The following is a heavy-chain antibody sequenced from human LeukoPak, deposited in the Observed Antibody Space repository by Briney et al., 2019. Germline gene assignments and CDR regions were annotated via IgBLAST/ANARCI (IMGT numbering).Heavy chain of an antibody. Sequence: SESLSLTCTVAGGSISSSSSYWGWIRQPPGKGLEWIGCIYYSGSTYYNPSLKSRVTISVDTSKNQFSLELSSVTAADTDVYYCASQPSGSDYYYYHLDVWGKGTKVTVSS. V-gene: IGHV4-39*07. D-gene: IGHD1-26*01. CDR3: ASQPSGSDYYYYHLDV. CDR1: GGSISSSSSY. CDR2: IYYSGST. J-gene: IGHJ6*03.